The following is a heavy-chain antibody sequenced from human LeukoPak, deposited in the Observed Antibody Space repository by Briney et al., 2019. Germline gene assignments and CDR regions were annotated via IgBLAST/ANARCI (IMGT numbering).Heavy chain of an antibody. D-gene: IGHD6-6*01. CDR1: GGSISSSSYY. CDR2: IYYSGST. V-gene: IGHV4-39*01. J-gene: IGHJ6*03. Sequence: SETLSLTCTVSGGSISSSSYYWSWIRQPPGKGLEWIGSIYYSGSTYYNPSLKSRVTISVDTSKNQFSLKVSSVTAADTAVYYCARGVAARPFYFYYYMDVWDTGTTVTFSS. CDR3: ARGVAARPFYFYYYMDV.